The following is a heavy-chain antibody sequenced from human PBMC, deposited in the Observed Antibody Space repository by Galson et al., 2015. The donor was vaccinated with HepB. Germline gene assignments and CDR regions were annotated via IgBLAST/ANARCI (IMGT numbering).Heavy chain of an antibody. CDR3: AKGGVVVVAATGFDY. J-gene: IGHJ4*02. V-gene: IGHV3-23*01. CDR1: GFTFSRYA. D-gene: IGHD2-15*01. Sequence: SLRLSCAASGFTFSRYAMSWVRQAPGKGLEWVSAISGSGGSTYYADSVKGRFTISRDNSKNTLYLQMNSLRAEDTAVYYCAKGGVVVVAATGFDYWGQGTLVTVSS. CDR2: ISGSGGST.